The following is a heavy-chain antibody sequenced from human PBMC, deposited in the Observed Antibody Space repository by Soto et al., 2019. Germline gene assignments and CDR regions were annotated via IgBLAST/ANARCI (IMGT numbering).Heavy chain of an antibody. CDR2: IYYSGST. CDR1: GGSISSGGYY. J-gene: IGHJ6*03. V-gene: IGHV4-31*03. CDR3: ARGKDAYYYYYMDV. Sequence: SETLSLTCTVSGGSISSGGYYWSWIRQHPGKGLEWIGYIYYSGSTYYNPSLKSRVTISVDTSKNQFSLKLSSVTAADTAVYYCARGKDAYYYYYMDVWGKGTTVTVSS.